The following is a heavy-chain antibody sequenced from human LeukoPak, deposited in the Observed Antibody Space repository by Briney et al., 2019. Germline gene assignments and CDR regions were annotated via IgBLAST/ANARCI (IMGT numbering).Heavy chain of an antibody. CDR2: ISSSGSTI. CDR3: VRDFPHYYDGGGSHHDY. D-gene: IGHD3-22*01. Sequence: PGGSLRLSCAASGFTFNIYEMNWVRQAPGKGLDWVAYISSSGSTIYYADSVKGRFTISRDNAKNSLFLQMNSLRAEDTAIYYCVRDFPHYYDGGGSHHDYWGQGTLVTVSS. J-gene: IGHJ4*02. V-gene: IGHV3-48*03. CDR1: GFTFNIYE.